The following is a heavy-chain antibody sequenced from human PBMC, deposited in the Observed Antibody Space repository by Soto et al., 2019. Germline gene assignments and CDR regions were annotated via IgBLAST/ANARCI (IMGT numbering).Heavy chain of an antibody. J-gene: IGHJ6*03. CDR3: ARFNGSGTNYYMDV. V-gene: IGHV1-18*01. CDR2: ISVDSGNT. CDR1: GYIFTSYG. D-gene: IGHD3-10*01. Sequence: QVQLVQSGAELKKPGASAKVSCKASGYIFTSYGISWVRQAPAQGLEWMAWISVDSGNTNYAQNFQGRVTMTTDTSASTAHMELRSLRSDDTAVYYCARFNGSGTNYYMDVWGKGTTVIVSS.